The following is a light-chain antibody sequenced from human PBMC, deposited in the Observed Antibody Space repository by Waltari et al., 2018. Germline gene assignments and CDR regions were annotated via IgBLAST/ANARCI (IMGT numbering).Light chain of an antibody. CDR1: NIGDRR. J-gene: IGLJ2*01. CDR3: QVWHTTSDHVV. Sequence: SYVLTQPPSVSVAPGKTARITCGGNNIGDRRVHWYQQKPGQAPVLVVYDDSDRPPRIPDRFSGSNSGNTATLTVSRVEAGDEADYYCQVWHTTSDHVVFGGGTKLTVL. V-gene: IGLV3-21*03. CDR2: DDS.